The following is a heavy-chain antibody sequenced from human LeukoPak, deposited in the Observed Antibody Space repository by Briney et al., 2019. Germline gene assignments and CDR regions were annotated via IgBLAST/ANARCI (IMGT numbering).Heavy chain of an antibody. CDR3: ATYSTASVGFHY. CDR1: GVSITNYY. Sequence: SETLSLTCTVSGVSITNYYWTWMRQPPGEGLEWIGYVFYTGSTNYNPSLESRVTISVDTSKNQVSLKLTSMTAADTAVYYCATYSTASVGFHYWGRGTLVTVSS. CDR2: VFYTGST. D-gene: IGHD6-13*01. V-gene: IGHV4-59*01. J-gene: IGHJ4*02.